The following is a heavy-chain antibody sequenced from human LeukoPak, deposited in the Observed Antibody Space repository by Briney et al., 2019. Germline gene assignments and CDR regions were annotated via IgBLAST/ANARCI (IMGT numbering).Heavy chain of an antibody. J-gene: IGHJ4*02. Sequence: GGSLRLSCAASGFTFSMYAMSWVRQAPGKGLEWVSAISGSGGSTYYADSVKGRFTISRHNSKDTLYLQMNSLRAEDTALYYCAKERDSRGYFDYWGQGTLVTASS. CDR2: ISGSGGST. V-gene: IGHV3-23*01. D-gene: IGHD3-22*01. CDR1: GFTFSMYA. CDR3: AKERDSRGYFDY.